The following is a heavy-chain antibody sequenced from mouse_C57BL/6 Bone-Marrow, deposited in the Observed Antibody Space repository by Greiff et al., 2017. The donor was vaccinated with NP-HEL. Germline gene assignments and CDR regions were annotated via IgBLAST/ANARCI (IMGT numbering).Heavy chain of an antibody. Sequence: EVQGVESGGGLVQSGRSLRLSCATSGFTFSDFYMEWVRQAPGKGLEWIAASRNKANDYTTEYSASVKGRFIVSRDTSQSILYLQMNALRAEDTAIYYCARDGTESFFAYWGQGTLVTVSA. V-gene: IGHV7-1*01. D-gene: IGHD4-1*01. CDR2: SRNKANDYTT. J-gene: IGHJ3*01. CDR1: GFTFSDFY. CDR3: ARDGTESFFAY.